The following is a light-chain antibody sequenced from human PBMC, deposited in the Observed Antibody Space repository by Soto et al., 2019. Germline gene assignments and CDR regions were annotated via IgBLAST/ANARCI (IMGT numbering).Light chain of an antibody. V-gene: IGKV1-5*03. CDR3: QQYHSYSPYT. J-gene: IGKJ2*01. CDR2: RAS. CDR1: QTISSS. Sequence: DIQMTQFPSTRSASIGDRVTITCRASQTISSSLDWYQQKRGKAPKLLIYRASSLETGVPSRFSGSRSGTELTLTISSLQPDDFATYYYQQYHSYSPYTFGQGTMLEIK.